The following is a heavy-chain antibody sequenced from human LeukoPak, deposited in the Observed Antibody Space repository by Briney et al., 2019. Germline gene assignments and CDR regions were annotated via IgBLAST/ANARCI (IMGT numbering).Heavy chain of an antibody. CDR1: GGSFSGYY. CDR3: ARHGEQWLVLR. Sequence: PSETLSLTCAVYGGSFSGYYWSWLRQPPGKGLEWIGEINHSGSTNYNPSFKSRVTISVDTSKNQFSLKLSSVTAADTAVYYCARHGEQWLVLRWGQGTLVTVSS. CDR2: INHSGST. V-gene: IGHV4-34*01. J-gene: IGHJ4*02. D-gene: IGHD6-19*01.